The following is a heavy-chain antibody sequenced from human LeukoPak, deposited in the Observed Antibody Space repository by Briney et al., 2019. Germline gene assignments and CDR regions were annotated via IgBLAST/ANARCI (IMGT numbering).Heavy chain of an antibody. CDR3: ARNDYDSSGYYFDY. J-gene: IGHJ4*02. CDR1: GGSFSGYY. CDR2: IYYSGST. Sequence: PSETLSLTCAVYGGSFSGYYWSWIRQPPGKGLEWIGYIYYSGSTNYNPSLKSRVTISVDTSKNQFSLKLSSVTAADTAVYYCARNDYDSSGYYFDYWGQGTLVTVSS. D-gene: IGHD3-22*01. V-gene: IGHV4-59*01.